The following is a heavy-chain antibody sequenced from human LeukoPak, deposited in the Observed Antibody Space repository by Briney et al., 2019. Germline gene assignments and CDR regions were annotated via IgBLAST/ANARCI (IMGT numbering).Heavy chain of an antibody. J-gene: IGHJ4*02. Sequence: ASVKVSCKASGYTSTGYYMHWVRQAPGQGLEWMGIINPSGGSTSYAQKFQGRVTMTRDTSTSTVYMELSSLRSEDTAVYYCAREPQSRITMILRWRVYFDYWGQGTLVTVSS. D-gene: IGHD3-22*01. V-gene: IGHV1-46*01. CDR2: INPSGGST. CDR1: GYTSTGYY. CDR3: AREPQSRITMILRWRVYFDY.